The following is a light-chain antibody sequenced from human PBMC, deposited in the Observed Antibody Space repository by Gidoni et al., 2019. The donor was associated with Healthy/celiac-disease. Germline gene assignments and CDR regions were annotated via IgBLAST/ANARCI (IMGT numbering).Light chain of an antibody. J-gene: IGKJ4*01. CDR1: QSVSSSY. CDR2: GAS. Sequence: IVLTHSPGTLSLSPGERATLSCRASQSVSSSYLAWYQQKPGQAPRLLIYGASSRATGIPYRFSGSGSGTDFTLTISRLEPEDFAVYYCQQYGSSPLTFGGGTKVEIK. CDR3: QQYGSSPLT. V-gene: IGKV3-20*01.